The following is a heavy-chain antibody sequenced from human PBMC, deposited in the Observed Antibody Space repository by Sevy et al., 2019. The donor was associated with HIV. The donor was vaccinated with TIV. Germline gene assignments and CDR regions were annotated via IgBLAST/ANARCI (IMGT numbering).Heavy chain of an antibody. V-gene: IGHV3-7*01. D-gene: IGHD5-18*01. Sequence: GGSLRLSCAASGFTFSSYWMSWVRQAPGKGLEWVATMKEDGSEIYYVDSVKGRFTISRDNAKNSLYVQMNSLRAEDTAVYYCVREGLGGFSYSLDCWGQGTLVTVSS. CDR2: MKEDGSEI. CDR3: VREGLGGFSYSLDC. CDR1: GFTFSSYW. J-gene: IGHJ4*02.